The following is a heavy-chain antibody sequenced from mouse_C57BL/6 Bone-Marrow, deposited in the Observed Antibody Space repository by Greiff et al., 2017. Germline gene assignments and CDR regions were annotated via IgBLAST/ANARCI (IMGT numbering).Heavy chain of an antibody. CDR1: GYTFTSYG. V-gene: IGHV1-81*01. Sequence: VQLQQSGAELARPGASVKLSCKASGYTFTSYGISWVKQRTGQGLEWIGEIYPRRGNTYYNEKFKGKATLTAEKASSTAYMELRSLTSEDSAVYFCARCFYYYGSSYPCVWGTGTTVTVSS. D-gene: IGHD1-1*01. J-gene: IGHJ1*03. CDR2: IYPRRGNT. CDR3: ARCFYYYGSSYPCV.